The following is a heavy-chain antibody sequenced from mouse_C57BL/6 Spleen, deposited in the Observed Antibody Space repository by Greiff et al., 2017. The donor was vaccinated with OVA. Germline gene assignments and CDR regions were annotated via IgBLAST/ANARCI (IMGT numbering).Heavy chain of an antibody. CDR1: GYTFTDYY. V-gene: IGHV1-26*01. Sequence: VQLQQSGPELVKPGASVKISCKASGYTFTDYYMNWVKQSPGKSLEWIGDINPNNGGTSYNQKFKGKATLTVEKSSSTAYMELRSLPSEDSAVYYGARSWDYYYAMAYWGQGTLVTVS. CDR3: ARSWDYYYAMAY. D-gene: IGHD2-13*01. CDR2: INPNNGGT. J-gene: IGHJ4*01.